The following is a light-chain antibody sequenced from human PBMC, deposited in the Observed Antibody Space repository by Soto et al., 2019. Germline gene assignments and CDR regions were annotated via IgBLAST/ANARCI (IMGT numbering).Light chain of an antibody. Sequence: DIQVNQSPSTLSATVGDRVTITCRASQSISTWLAWYQQKPGKAPKLLIYKASDLESGVPSRFSGSASGTEFTLTISSLQPDDFATYYCQQYNSYVWTSGQGTKVDIK. J-gene: IGKJ1*01. CDR3: QQYNSYVWT. CDR1: QSISTW. CDR2: KAS. V-gene: IGKV1-5*03.